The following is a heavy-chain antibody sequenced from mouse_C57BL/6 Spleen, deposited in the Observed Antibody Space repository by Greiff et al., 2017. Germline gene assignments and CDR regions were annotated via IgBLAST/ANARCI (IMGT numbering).Heavy chain of an antibody. J-gene: IGHJ4*01. Sequence: QVQLQQPGAELVMPGASVKLSCKASGYTFTSYWMHWVKQRPGQGLEWIGEIDPSDSYPNYNQKFTGKSTLTVDKSSSTADMQLSSLTSKDSAVYYCASSRGGDARDYWGQGTSVTVSS. CDR2: IDPSDSYP. CDR3: ASSRGGDARDY. CDR1: GYTFTSYW. V-gene: IGHV1-69*01.